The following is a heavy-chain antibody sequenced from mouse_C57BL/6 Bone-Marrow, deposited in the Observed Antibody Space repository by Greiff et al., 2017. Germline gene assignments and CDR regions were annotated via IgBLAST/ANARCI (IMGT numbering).Heavy chain of an antibody. J-gene: IGHJ4*01. CDR1: GFSLTSYG. CDR3: AITTVVASPGYAMDY. D-gene: IGHD1-1*01. V-gene: IGHV2-4*01. Sequence: QVQLQQSGPGLVQPSQSLSITCTVSGFSLTSYGVHWVRQPPGKGLEWLGVIWSGGSTDYNAAFISRLSISKDTSKSQVFFKMNSLHADDTAIYYCAITTVVASPGYAMDYRGQGTSVTVSS. CDR2: IWSGGST.